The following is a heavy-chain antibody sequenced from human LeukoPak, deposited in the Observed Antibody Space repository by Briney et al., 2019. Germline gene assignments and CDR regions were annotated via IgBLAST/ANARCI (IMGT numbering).Heavy chain of an antibody. V-gene: IGHV4-59*11. CDR3: ARAPRPSYYYYYYYMDV. CDR1: GGSISSHY. J-gene: IGHJ6*03. CDR2: IYYSGGT. Sequence: SETLSLTCTVSGGSISSHYWSWIRQPPGKGLEWIGYIYYSGGTNYNPSLKSRVTISVDTSENQFSLKLSSVTAADTAVYYCARAPRPSYYYYYYYMDVWGKGTTVTVSS. D-gene: IGHD6-6*01.